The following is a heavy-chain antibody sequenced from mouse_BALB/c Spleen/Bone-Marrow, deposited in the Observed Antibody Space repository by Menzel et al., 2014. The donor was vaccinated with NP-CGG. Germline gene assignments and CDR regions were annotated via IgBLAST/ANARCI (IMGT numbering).Heavy chain of an antibody. Sequence: EVQLQQSGAELVKPGASVKLSCTASGFNIKDTYMHWVKQRPEQGLEWIGRIDPANGNTKYDPKFQGKATITADTSSNTAYLQLSSLTSEDTAVYYCAREGGGYYVHYFDYWGQGTTLTVSS. CDR2: IDPANGNT. CDR1: GFNIKDTY. CDR3: AREGGGYYVHYFDY. J-gene: IGHJ2*01. D-gene: IGHD2-3*01. V-gene: IGHV14-3*02.